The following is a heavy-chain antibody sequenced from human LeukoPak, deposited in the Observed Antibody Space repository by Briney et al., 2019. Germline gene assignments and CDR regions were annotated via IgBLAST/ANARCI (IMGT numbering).Heavy chain of an antibody. CDR1: GGSISSYY. Sequence: SETLSLTCTVSGGSISSYYWGWIRQPPGKGLEWIGSIYYSGSTYYNPSLKSRVTISVDKSKNQFSLKLSSVTAADTAVYYCATALPFGELLVSGAFDIWGQGTMVTVSS. CDR3: ATALPFGELLVSGAFDI. CDR2: IYYSGST. J-gene: IGHJ3*02. V-gene: IGHV4-39*07. D-gene: IGHD3-10*01.